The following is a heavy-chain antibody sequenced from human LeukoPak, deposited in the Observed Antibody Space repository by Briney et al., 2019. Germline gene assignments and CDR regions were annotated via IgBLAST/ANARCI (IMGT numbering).Heavy chain of an antibody. Sequence: PGGSLRLSCAASGFTSSSYRMNWVRQAPGKGLEWVSSISSSSSYIYYADSVKGRFTISRDNAKNSLYLQMNSLRAEDTAVYYCPGEYSHDSSAYSAYWGQGTLVTVSS. CDR1: GFTSSSYR. D-gene: IGHD3-22*01. CDR3: PGEYSHDSSAYSAY. V-gene: IGHV3-21*01. J-gene: IGHJ4*02. CDR2: ISSSSSYI.